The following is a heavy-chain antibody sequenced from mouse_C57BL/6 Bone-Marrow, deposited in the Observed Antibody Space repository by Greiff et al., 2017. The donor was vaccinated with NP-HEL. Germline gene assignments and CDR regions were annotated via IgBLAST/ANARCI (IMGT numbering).Heavy chain of an antibody. CDR3: ATPPRYFDV. Sequence: VQLQQSGPELVKPGASVKISCKASGYAFSSSWMNWVKQRPGKGLEWIGRIYPGDGDTNYNGKFKGKATLTADKSSSTAYMQLSSLTSEDSAVYFCATPPRYFDVWGTGTTVTVSS. CDR1: GYAFSSSW. CDR2: IYPGDGDT. J-gene: IGHJ1*03. V-gene: IGHV1-82*01.